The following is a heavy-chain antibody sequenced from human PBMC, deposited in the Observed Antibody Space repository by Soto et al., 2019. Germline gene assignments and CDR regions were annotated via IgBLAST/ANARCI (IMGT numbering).Heavy chain of an antibody. CDR1: GGSFSGYY. J-gene: IGHJ4*02. V-gene: IGHV4-34*01. CDR3: ASSRLGELSALGD. Sequence: SETLSLTCAVYGGSFSGYYWSWIRQPPGKGLEWIGEINHSGSTNYNPSLKSRVTISVDTSKNQFSLKLSSVTAADTAVYYCASSRLGELSALGDWGQGTLVTVAS. CDR2: INHSGST. D-gene: IGHD3-16*02.